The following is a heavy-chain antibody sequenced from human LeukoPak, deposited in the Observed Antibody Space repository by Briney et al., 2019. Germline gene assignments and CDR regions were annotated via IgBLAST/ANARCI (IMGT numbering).Heavy chain of an antibody. CDR1: GYTLIELS. CDR2: FDPEDGET. CDR3: APPGVPPQCSSTSCYRAY. Sequence: GASVKVSCKVSGYTLIELSMHWVRQAPGKGREWMGGFDPEDGETIYAQKFQGRVTMTEDTSTDTAYMELSSLRSEDTAVYYCAPPGVPPQCSSTSCYRAYWGQGTLVTVSS. V-gene: IGHV1-24*01. J-gene: IGHJ4*02. D-gene: IGHD2-2*01.